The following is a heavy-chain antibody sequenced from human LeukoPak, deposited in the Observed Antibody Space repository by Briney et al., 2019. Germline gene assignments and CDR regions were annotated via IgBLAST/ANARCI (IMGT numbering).Heavy chain of an antibody. J-gene: IGHJ4*02. Sequence: GGSLRLSCAASGFTFSSYAMSWVRQAPGKGLEWVSAISGSGGSTYYADSVKGRFTISRDNAWNSVHLQMRSLRAEDTAHYFCTRADCSGGTCRFDFWGQGTPVSVS. CDR2: ISGSGGST. V-gene: IGHV3-23*01. CDR3: TRADCSGGTCRFDF. CDR1: GFTFSSYA. D-gene: IGHD2-15*01.